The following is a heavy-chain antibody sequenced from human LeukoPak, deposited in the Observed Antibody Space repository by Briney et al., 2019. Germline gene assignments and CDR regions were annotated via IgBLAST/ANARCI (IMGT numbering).Heavy chain of an antibody. V-gene: IGHV3-23*01. CDR1: GFTFSSYA. J-gene: IGHJ1*01. D-gene: IGHD2-15*01. CDR3: AKGCSGGSCYSLYFQP. Sequence: PGGSLRLSCAASGFTFSSYAMSWVRQAPGKGLEWVSGISGSGGSTYYADSVKGRFTISRDNAKNTLYLQMNRLRAEDTDVYYCAKGCSGGSCYSLYFQPWGQGTLVTVSS. CDR2: ISGSGGST.